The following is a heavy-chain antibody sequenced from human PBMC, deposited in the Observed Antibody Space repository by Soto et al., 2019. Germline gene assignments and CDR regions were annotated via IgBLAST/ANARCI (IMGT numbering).Heavy chain of an antibody. D-gene: IGHD6-13*01. J-gene: IGHJ4*02. CDR2: ISYDGNTK. CDR1: GIIFSRSG. Sequence: QVQLVESGGGVVLPGTSLRLSCAASGIIFSRSGMHWVRQAPGKGLEWVAVISYDGNTKYYADSVKGRFTISRDNSKNTLYLQMTSLRVEDTAVYYCADQIATGHWGQGTLVTVSS. CDR3: ADQIATGH. V-gene: IGHV3-30*03.